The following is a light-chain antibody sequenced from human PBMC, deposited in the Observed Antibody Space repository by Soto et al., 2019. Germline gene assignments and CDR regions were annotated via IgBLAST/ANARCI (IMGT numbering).Light chain of an antibody. V-gene: IGKV3-15*01. CDR1: QSVSSN. CDR3: QQYNNWPPAWT. Sequence: EIVMTQSPATLSVSPGERATLSCRASQSVSSNLAWYQQKPCQAPRLLIYGASTRAPGIAARFSGSGSGTEFTLTISSLQSEDFGLYYCQQYNNWPPAWTFGQGNKVEIK. CDR2: GAS. J-gene: IGKJ1*01.